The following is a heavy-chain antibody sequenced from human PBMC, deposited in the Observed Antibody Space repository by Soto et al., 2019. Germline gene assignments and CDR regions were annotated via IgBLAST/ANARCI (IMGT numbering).Heavy chain of an antibody. CDR2: IYSGGST. V-gene: IGHV3-66*04. D-gene: IGHD6-19*01. CDR3: ARQLGYSSGWYENYFDY. CDR1: GFTVSSIY. J-gene: IGHJ4*02. Sequence: EVQLVESGGGLVQPGWSLRLSCAASGFTVSSIYMSWVRQAPGKGLEWVSVIYSGGSTYYADSVKGRFTISRDNSKNTLYLQMNSLRAEDTAVYYCARQLGYSSGWYENYFDYWGQGTLVTVSS.